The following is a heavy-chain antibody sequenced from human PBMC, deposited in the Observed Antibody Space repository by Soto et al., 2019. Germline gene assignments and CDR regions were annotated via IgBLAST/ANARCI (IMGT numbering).Heavy chain of an antibody. CDR1: GFTFSSYA. V-gene: IGHV3-23*01. J-gene: IGHJ1*01. CDR2: ISGSGGST. CDR3: AKEGGYDRVEYFHH. Sequence: GGSLILSCPASGFTFSSYAMSWVRQAPGKGLEWVSAISGSGGSTYYADSVKGRFTISRDNSKNTLYLQMNSLRAEDTAVYYCAKEGGYDRVEYFHHWGQGTLVTVSS. D-gene: IGHD3-22*01.